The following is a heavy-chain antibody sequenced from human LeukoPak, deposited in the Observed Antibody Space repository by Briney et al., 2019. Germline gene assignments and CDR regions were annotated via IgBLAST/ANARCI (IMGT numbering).Heavy chain of an antibody. CDR3: ANGRRRSYEGDFDY. CDR2: ISGSGGST. D-gene: IGHD1-26*01. Sequence: GGSLRLSCAASGFTFSSYAMSWVRQAPGKGLEWVSAISGSGGSTYYADSVKGRFTISRDNSKNTLYLQMNSLRAEDTAVYYCANGRRRSYEGDFDYWGQGTLVTVSS. J-gene: IGHJ4*02. CDR1: GFTFSSYA. V-gene: IGHV3-23*01.